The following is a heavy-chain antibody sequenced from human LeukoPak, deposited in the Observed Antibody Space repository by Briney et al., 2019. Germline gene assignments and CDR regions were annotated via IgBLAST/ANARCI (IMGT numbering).Heavy chain of an antibody. CDR2: ISDDGNTK. CDR3: AREAIAATGTGWFDP. D-gene: IGHD6-13*01. J-gene: IGHJ5*02. Sequence: PGGSLRLSCAASGFIFRSYAMHWVRQAPGKGLDWVAVISDDGNTKYYADSVKGRFTVSRDNSKNTLSVQMSSLRADDTAVYYCAREAIAATGTGWFDPWGQGTLVTVSS. V-gene: IGHV3-30*04. CDR1: GFIFRSYA.